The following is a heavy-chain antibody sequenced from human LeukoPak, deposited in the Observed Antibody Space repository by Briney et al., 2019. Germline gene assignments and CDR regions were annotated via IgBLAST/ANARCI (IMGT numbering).Heavy chain of an antibody. Sequence: PGGSLRLSCAASGFTFSSYAMSWVRQAPGKGLEWVSAISGSGGITYYADPVKGRFTISRDDSKNTLYLQMNSLRAEDTAVYYCAKDGSCSSTSCYLGYWGQGTLVTVSS. V-gene: IGHV3-23*01. CDR1: GFTFSSYA. CDR2: ISGSGGIT. D-gene: IGHD2-2*01. CDR3: AKDGSCSSTSCYLGY. J-gene: IGHJ4*02.